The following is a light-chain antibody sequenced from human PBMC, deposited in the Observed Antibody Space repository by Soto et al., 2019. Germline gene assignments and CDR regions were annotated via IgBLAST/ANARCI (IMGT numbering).Light chain of an antibody. CDR2: INN. CDR1: SSNIGSNY. Sequence: QSVLSQPPSVSGTLGQRVTISCSGSSSNIGSNYVYWYQQLPGTAPKLLTYINNQRPSGVPDRFSGSKSGTSASLAISGLRSEDEADYYCAAWDDSLSVVFGGGTKVTVL. J-gene: IGLJ3*02. CDR3: AAWDDSLSVV. V-gene: IGLV1-47*02.